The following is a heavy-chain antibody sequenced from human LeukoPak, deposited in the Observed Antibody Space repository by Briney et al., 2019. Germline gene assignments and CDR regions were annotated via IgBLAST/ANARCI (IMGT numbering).Heavy chain of an antibody. CDR2: IYYSGST. J-gene: IGHJ5*02. V-gene: IGHV4-59*11. D-gene: IGHD5-12*01. Sequence: SETLSLTCTVSGGSISSHYWGWIRQPPGKGLEWIGYIYYSGSTNYNPSLKSRVTISVDTSKNQFSLKLSSVTAADTAVYYCARGVGLRDNWFDPWGQGTLVAVSS. CDR3: ARGVGLRDNWFDP. CDR1: GGSISSHY.